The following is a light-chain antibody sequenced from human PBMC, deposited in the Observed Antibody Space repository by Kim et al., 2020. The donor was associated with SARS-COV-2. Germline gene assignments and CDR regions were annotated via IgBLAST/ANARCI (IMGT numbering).Light chain of an antibody. CDR1: QSVSGN. V-gene: IGKV3-15*01. Sequence: ERVMTQPPATLSVSPVERVTLSCRASQSVSGNLAWYQQKPGQAPRLLIYDASTRATDIPARFSGSGSGTEYSLTISSLQSEDFAVYYWQQSNSCPLTFGGGTKVDIK. J-gene: IGKJ4*01. CDR2: DAS. CDR3: QQSNSCPLT.